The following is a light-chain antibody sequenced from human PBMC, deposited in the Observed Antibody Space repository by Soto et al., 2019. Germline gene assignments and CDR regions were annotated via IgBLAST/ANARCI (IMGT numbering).Light chain of an antibody. V-gene: IGLV2-8*01. CDR2: EVN. Sequence: QSVLTQPPSASGSPGQSVSISCTGTSSDVGGYNYVSWYQQHPGKAPQLMIYEVNKRPSGVPDRFSGSKSGNTASLTVSGLQAEDEDDYYCSSYAGSSNVFGTGTKVTVL. CDR1: SSDVGGYNY. CDR3: SSYAGSSNV. J-gene: IGLJ1*01.